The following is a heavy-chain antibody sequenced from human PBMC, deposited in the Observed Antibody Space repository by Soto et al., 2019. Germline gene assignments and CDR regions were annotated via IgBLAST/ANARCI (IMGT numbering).Heavy chain of an antibody. CDR2: ISSSSSYI. V-gene: IGHV3-21*01. Sequence: EVQLVESGGGLVKPGGSLRLSCAASGFTFSSYSMNWVRQAPGKGLEWVSSISSSSSYIYYADSVKGRFTISRDNAKNSLYLQMNSLRAEDTAVYYCASVRRNSSGWYGTFDYWGQGTLVTVSS. J-gene: IGHJ4*02. CDR1: GFTFSSYS. D-gene: IGHD6-19*01. CDR3: ASVRRNSSGWYGTFDY.